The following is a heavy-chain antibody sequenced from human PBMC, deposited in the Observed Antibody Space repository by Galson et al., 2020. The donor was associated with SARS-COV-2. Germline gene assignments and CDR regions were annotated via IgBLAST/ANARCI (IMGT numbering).Heavy chain of an antibody. J-gene: IGHJ3*02. Sequence: HGETLKISCKGSGYSFTSYWISWVRQMPGKGLEWMGRIDPSESYTNYSPSFQGHVTISADKSISTAYLQWSSLKASDTAMYYCARHPSVLRFWEWFSVVPVDIWGEATMVTVAS. CDR1: GYSFTSYW. CDR2: IDPSESYT. CDR3: ARHPSVLRFWEWFSVVPVDI. V-gene: IGHV5-10-1*01. D-gene: IGHD3-3*01.